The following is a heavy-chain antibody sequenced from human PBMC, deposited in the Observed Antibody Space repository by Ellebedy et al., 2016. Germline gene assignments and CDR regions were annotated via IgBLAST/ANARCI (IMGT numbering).Heavy chain of an antibody. CDR3: ARAALYGHIVVVTAIRGLHFDY. CDR1: GYTFTSYG. Sequence: ASVKVSCKASGYTFTSYGISWVRQAPGQGLEWMGWISAYNGNTNYAQKLQGRVTMTTDTSTSTAYMELRSLRSDDTAVYYCARAALYGHIVVVTAIRGLHFDYWGQGTLVTVSS. CDR2: ISAYNGNT. D-gene: IGHD2-21*02. J-gene: IGHJ4*02. V-gene: IGHV1-18*01.